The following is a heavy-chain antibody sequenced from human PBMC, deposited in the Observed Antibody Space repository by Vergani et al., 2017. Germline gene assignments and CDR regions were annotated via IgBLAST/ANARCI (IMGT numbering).Heavy chain of an antibody. V-gene: IGHV3-13*01. CDR2: IGTAGDT. D-gene: IGHD2-15*01. CDR3: ARVHPRSGYIDY. J-gene: IGHJ4*02. Sequence: EVQLVESGGGLVQPGGSLRLSCAASGFTFSSYDMHWVRQATGKGLEWVSAIGTAGDTYYPGSVKGRFTISGENAKNSLYLQMNSLRAGDTAVYYCARVHPRSGYIDYWGQGTLVTVSS. CDR1: GFTFSSYD.